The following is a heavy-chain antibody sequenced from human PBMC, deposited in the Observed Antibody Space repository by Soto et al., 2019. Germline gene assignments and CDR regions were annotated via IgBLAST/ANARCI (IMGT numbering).Heavy chain of an antibody. CDR3: ARVSRDSSGYYHYYFDY. J-gene: IGHJ4*02. CDR2: INAGNGNT. CDR1: GYTFTSYA. V-gene: IGHV1-3*01. D-gene: IGHD3-22*01. Sequence: ASVKVSCKASGYTFTSYAMHWVRQAPGQRLEWMGWINAGNGNTKYSQKFQGRVTITRDTSASTAYMELSSLRSEDTAVYYCARVSRDSSGYYHYYFDYWGQGTLVTVSS.